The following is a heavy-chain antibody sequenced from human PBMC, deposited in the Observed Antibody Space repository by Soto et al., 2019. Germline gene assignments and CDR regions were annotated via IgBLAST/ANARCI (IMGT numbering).Heavy chain of an antibody. V-gene: IGHV3-30-3*01. D-gene: IGHD1-26*01. J-gene: IGHJ4*02. CDR2: ISYDGSNK. CDR1: RFTFSSYA. Sequence: GRTLRLSCSAARFTFSSYAMQWVRQSPGKGLEWVAVISYDGSNKYYADSVKGRFTISRDNSKNTLYLQRNSLRAEDTAVYYCARASVECDLLLDYFDNWGPETLLAVSS. CDR3: ARASVECDLLLDYFDN.